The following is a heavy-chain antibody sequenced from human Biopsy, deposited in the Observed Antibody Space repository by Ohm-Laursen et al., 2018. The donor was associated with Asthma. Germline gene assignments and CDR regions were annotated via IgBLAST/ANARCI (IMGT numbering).Heavy chain of an antibody. D-gene: IGHD5-18*01. CDR2: ISYDGSNK. CDR3: AKGMDTFDI. Sequence: SLRLSCSASGFTFSSYAMHWVRQAPGKGLEWVAVISYDGSNKYYADSVKGRFTISRDNSKNTLYLQMNSLRVEDTAVYYCAKGMDTFDIWGQGTLVTVSS. V-gene: IGHV3-30-3*01. J-gene: IGHJ3*02. CDR1: GFTFSSYA.